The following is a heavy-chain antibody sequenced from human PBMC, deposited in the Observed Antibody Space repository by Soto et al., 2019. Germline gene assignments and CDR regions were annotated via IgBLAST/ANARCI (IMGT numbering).Heavy chain of an antibody. CDR3: VRSRYYSESSVDY. J-gene: IGHJ4*02. CDR2: ISYDGSNK. CDR1: GFTFGSYA. V-gene: IGHV3-30-3*01. D-gene: IGHD3-22*01. Sequence: GGSLTLSCAPYGFTFGSYAFLWVCQAPGKGLEWVAVISYDGSNKYYADSVKGRFTISRDNSKNTQYLQMNCLRAEDTAVYYCVRSRYYSESSVDYWGQGT.